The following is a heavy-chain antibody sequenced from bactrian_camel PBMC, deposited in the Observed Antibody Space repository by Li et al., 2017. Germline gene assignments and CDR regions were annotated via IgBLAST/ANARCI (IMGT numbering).Heavy chain of an antibody. V-gene: IGHV3S53*01. CDR2: MDSLGRT. J-gene: IGHJ6*01. Sequence: HVQLVESGGGSVQPGQSLRLTCTFSETRYCMGWFRQPPGKDGEGVAVMDSLGRTKYADSVNGRFTISKGNRKTILYLEMHNLKPEDTGVYYCAGEQYGGCRASAAFGVWGQETQVTVS. CDR1: ETRYC. CDR3: AGEQYGGCRASAAFGV. D-gene: IGHD6*01.